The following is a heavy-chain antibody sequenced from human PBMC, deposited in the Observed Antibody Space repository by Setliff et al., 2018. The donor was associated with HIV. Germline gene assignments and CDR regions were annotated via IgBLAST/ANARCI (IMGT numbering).Heavy chain of an antibody. D-gene: IGHD1-26*01. CDR2: INPSSGGT. V-gene: IGHV1-2*06. Sequence: ASVKVSCKASGYTFTGDYIHWVRRAPGQGLEWMGRINPSSGGTNYAPKFQGRVTMTRDKSISTAYMELSRLRSDDTAVYYCATWGGSPDGYFYYYMDVWGKGTTVTVSS. CDR3: ATWGGSPDGYFYYYMDV. CDR1: GYTFTGDY. J-gene: IGHJ6*03.